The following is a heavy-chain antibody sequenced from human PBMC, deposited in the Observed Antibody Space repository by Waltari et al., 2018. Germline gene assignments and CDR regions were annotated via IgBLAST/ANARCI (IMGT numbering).Heavy chain of an antibody. V-gene: IGHV4-39*01. Sequence: QVQLQASGPGLVKPSETLSLTCSVSGVSITNTSSYWAWIRQPPGKGLEWIGNIYFRGGTSYNPALDSRVTMSVDTSKNQFSLNLNSVTAADTAVYYCARAARILITFGGVSAFDPWGQGTLVTVSS. D-gene: IGHD3-16*01. CDR3: ARAARILITFGGVSAFDP. CDR1: GVSITNTSSY. J-gene: IGHJ5*02. CDR2: IYFRGGT.